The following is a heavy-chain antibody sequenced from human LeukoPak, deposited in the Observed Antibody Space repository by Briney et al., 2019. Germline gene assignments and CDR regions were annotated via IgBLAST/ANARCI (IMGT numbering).Heavy chain of an antibody. J-gene: IGHJ4*02. CDR2: ISGSGGST. Sequence: GGSLRLSCAASGFTFSSYAMSWVRQAPGKGLEWASAISGSGGSTYYADSVKGRFTISRDNSKNTLYLQMNSLRAEDTAVYYCATYSSSWYCFDYWGQGTLVTVSS. V-gene: IGHV3-23*01. D-gene: IGHD6-13*01. CDR1: GFTFSSYA. CDR3: ATYSSSWYCFDY.